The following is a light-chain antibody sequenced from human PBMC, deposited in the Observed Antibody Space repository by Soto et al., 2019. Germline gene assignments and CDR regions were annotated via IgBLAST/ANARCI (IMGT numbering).Light chain of an antibody. V-gene: IGKV3-20*01. CDR3: QQYGSSPIT. CDR1: QSVSSSY. J-gene: IGKJ5*01. CDR2: DAS. Sequence: EIVLTQSPGTLSLSPGERATLSCRASQSVSSSYLAWYQQKPGQAPSLLIYDASSWATGIPDRFSGSGSGTDFTLTTSRLEPEDFAVYYCQQYGSSPITFGQGTRLEIK.